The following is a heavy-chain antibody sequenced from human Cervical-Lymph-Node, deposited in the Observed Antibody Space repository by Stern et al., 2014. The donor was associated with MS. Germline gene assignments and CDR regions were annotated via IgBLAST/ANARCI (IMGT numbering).Heavy chain of an antibody. CDR2: IIPLVGAA. J-gene: IGHJ5*01. CDR3: ARGAYCGGDCYWGWFDS. Sequence: VQLVQSGAEVKRPGSSVTVSCKSSGDTFSDHYISWVRRAPGHGLEWVGGIIPLVGAAYYAQMFQGRVTITADESTTTADMELSSLRSEDTAMYYCARGAYCGGDCYWGWFDSWGQGTLVTVSS. V-gene: IGHV1-69*01. CDR1: GDTFSDHY. D-gene: IGHD2-21*02.